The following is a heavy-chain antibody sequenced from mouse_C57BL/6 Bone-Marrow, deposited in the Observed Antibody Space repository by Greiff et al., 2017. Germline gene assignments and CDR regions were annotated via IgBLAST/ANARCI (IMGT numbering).Heavy chain of an antibody. V-gene: IGHV1-61*01. Sequence: QVQLQQPGAELVRPGSSVKLSCKASGYTFTSYWMDWVKQRHGQGLEWIGNIYPSDSETHYNQKFKDKATLTVDKSATTAYMQLSSLTSEDSAVYYCARGNYYWYFDVWGTGTTVTVSS. CDR2: IYPSDSET. D-gene: IGHD1-3*01. CDR3: ARGNYYWYFDV. CDR1: GYTFTSYW. J-gene: IGHJ1*03.